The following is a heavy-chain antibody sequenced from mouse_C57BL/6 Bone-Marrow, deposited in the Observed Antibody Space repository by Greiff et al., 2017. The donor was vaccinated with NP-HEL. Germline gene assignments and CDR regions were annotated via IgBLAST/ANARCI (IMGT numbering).Heavy chain of an antibody. J-gene: IGHJ2*01. CDR1: GFTFSSYG. V-gene: IGHV5-6*01. D-gene: IGHD2-1*01. CDR3: ARHNYGNYVDY. Sequence: EVMLVESGGDLVKPGGSLKLSCAASGFTFSSYGMSWVRQTPDKRLEWVATISSGGSYTYYPDSVKGRFTISRDNAKNTLYLQMSSLKSEDTAMYYCARHNYGNYVDYWGQGTTLTVSS. CDR2: ISSGGSYT.